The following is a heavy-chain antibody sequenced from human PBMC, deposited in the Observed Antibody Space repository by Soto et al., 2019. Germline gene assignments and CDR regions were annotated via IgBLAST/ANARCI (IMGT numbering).Heavy chain of an antibody. J-gene: IGHJ6*02. CDR2: INRSGST. Sequence: PSETLSLTCAVYAGSFSGYYWSWIRQPPGKGLEWIGEINRSGSTNYNPSLKSRVTISVDTSKNQFSLKLSSVTAADTAVYYCARGGSLLWFGELLKENTYYYGMDVWGQGTTVTVSS. V-gene: IGHV4-34*01. CDR3: ARGGSLLWFGELLKENTYYYGMDV. CDR1: AGSFSGYY. D-gene: IGHD3-10*01.